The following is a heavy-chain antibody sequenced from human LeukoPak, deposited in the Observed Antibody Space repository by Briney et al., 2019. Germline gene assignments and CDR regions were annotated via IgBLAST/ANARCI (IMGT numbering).Heavy chain of an antibody. Sequence: SETLSLTCTVSGGSISSGDYYWSWIRQPPGKGLEWIGYIYYSGSTYYNPSLKSRVTISVDTSKNQFSLKLSSVTAADTAVYYCARHWDYDFWSGGGYFDYWGQGTLVTVSS. CDR1: GGSISSGDYY. CDR2: IYYSGST. V-gene: IGHV4-30-4*01. J-gene: IGHJ4*02. CDR3: ARHWDYDFWSGGGYFDY. D-gene: IGHD3-3*01.